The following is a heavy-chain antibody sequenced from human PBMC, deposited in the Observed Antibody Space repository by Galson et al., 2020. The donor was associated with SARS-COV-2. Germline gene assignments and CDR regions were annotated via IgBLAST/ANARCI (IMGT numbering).Heavy chain of an antibody. Sequence: ASVKVSCTASGYTFSDYYMHWLRQAPGKGLEWMGWISPNSGDTNYAQKFQGRVAMTRDTSTSTTSMELSRLRSDDTAIYYCARDYYHGETDAFDIWGQGTMVTVSS. V-gene: IGHV1-2*02. D-gene: IGHD3-10*01. CDR2: ISPNSGDT. CDR1: GYTFSDYY. J-gene: IGHJ3*02. CDR3: ARDYYHGETDAFDI.